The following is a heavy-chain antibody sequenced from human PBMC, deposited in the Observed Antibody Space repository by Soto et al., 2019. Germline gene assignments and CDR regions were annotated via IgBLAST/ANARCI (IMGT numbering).Heavy chain of an antibody. CDR1: GFTFSSYS. D-gene: IGHD2-2*01. V-gene: IGHV3-21*01. CDR3: ARVRYCSSTSCPAGYYYYYYMDV. CDR2: ISSSSSYI. J-gene: IGHJ6*03. Sequence: GGSLRLSCAASGFTFSSYSMNWVRQAPGKGLEWVSSISSSSSYIYYADSVKGRFTISRDNAKNSLYLQMNSLRAEDTAVYYCARVRYCSSTSCPAGYYYYYYMDVWGKGTTVTVSS.